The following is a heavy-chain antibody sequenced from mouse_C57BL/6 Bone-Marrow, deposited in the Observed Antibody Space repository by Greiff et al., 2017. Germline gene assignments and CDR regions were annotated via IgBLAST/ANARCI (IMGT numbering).Heavy chain of an antibody. CDR2: LNPNYGTT. V-gene: IGHV1-39*01. J-gene: IGHJ2*01. CDR3: ARGIFCSY. CDR1: GYSFTDYN. Sequence: VQLQQSGPELVKPGASVKISCKASGYSFTDYNMNWVKQSNGKSLEWIGVLNPNYGTTSYNQKFKGKATLPVDHSSSTAYMQLNSLSSAASAVYYFARGIFCSYWGQGPTLTVSS.